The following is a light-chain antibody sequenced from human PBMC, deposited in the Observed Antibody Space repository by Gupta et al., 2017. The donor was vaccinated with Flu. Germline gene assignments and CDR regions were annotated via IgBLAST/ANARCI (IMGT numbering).Light chain of an antibody. CDR1: RLGDNF. Sequence: SPGHTAVITCSGDRLGDNFVAWYQQKPGQSHELVIYQDSKRPSGSPERFSGSNSENTATLTVSGTQAVDEADFYCQTWAGTTGVFGGGTKLTVL. CDR3: QTWAGTTGV. CDR2: QDS. J-gene: IGLJ3*02. V-gene: IGLV3-1*01.